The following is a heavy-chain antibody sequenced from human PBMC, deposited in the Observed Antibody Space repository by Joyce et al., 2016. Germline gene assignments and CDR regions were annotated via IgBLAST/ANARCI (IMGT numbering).Heavy chain of an antibody. CDR3: ARDGVSGTYYTFDH. V-gene: IGHV4-31*03. D-gene: IGHD3-10*01. Sequence: QVQLQESGPALVQPSQTLSLTCTVSGVPINSSPYYWTWIRHHPGKGLEWIGYISNSGTTNYNPSLKSRLTISMDIPKTHFSLRLRSVTAADTGVYYCARDGVSGTYYTFDHWGLGTLVTVSS. CDR2: ISNSGTT. CDR1: GVPINSSPYY. J-gene: IGHJ4*01.